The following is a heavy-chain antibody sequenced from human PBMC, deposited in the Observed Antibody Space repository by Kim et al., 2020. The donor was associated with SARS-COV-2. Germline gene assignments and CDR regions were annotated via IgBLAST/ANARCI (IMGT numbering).Heavy chain of an antibody. V-gene: IGHV4-34*01. CDR3: ARGKLGGAAS. J-gene: IGHJ5*02. CDR2: GRT. D-gene: IGHD7-27*01. Sequence: GRTNYNPSLKSRVTVSVDTSKNQFSLHLTSVTAADTAVYYCARGKLGGAASWGQGTLVTISS.